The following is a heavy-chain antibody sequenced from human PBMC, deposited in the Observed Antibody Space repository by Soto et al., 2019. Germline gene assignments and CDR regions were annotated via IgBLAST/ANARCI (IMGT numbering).Heavy chain of an antibody. CDR1: GGTFSSYA. CDR2: IIPIFGTA. CDR3: ARGRGYSYGQDPSGVMYYYGMDV. Sequence: QVQLVQSGAEVKKPGSSVKVSCKASGGTFSSYAISWVRQAPGQGLEWMGGIIPIFGTANYAQKFQGRVTITADESTSTAYMELSSLRSEDTAVYYCARGRGYSYGQDPSGVMYYYGMDVWGQGTTVTVSS. V-gene: IGHV1-69*12. D-gene: IGHD5-18*01. J-gene: IGHJ6*02.